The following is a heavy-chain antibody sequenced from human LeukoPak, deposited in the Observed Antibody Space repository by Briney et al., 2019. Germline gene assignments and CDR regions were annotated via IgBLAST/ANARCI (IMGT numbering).Heavy chain of an antibody. V-gene: IGHV1-3*01. CDR3: ARFTSGRKWLGFFDY. Sequence: ASVKVSCKASGYTFTSYAMHWVRQAPGQRLEWMGWINAGNGNTKYSQKFQGRVTITRDTSASTAYMELSSLRSEDTAVYYCARFTSGRKWLGFFDYWGQGTLVTVSS. CDR1: GYTFTSYA. D-gene: IGHD6-19*01. J-gene: IGHJ4*02. CDR2: INAGNGNT.